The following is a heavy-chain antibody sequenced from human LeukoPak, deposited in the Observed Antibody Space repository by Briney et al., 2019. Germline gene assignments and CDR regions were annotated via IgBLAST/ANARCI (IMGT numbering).Heavy chain of an antibody. V-gene: IGHV3-23*01. CDR3: AKDIAPGYYGSGSYYYPWGPFDY. D-gene: IGHD3-10*01. J-gene: IGHJ4*02. CDR1: GFTFSSFG. Sequence: GGSLRLSCAASGFTFSSFGMSWVRQAPGKGLEWVSAMSGSGGSTYYADSVKGRFTISRDNSKNTLYLQMNSLRAEDTAVYYCAKDIAPGYYGSGSYYYPWGPFDYWGQGTLVTVSS. CDR2: MSGSGGST.